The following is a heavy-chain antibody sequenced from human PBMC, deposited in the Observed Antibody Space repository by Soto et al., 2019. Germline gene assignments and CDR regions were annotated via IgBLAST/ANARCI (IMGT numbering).Heavy chain of an antibody. D-gene: IGHD3-10*01. CDR2: ISYSGST. CDR1: GVSISSDSYY. J-gene: IGHJ3*02. CDR3: VSPFGSGSYGYAFDI. Sequence: SETLSLTCTVSGVSISSDSYYLGWIRQSPEKGLEWIASISYSGSTYYNPTLKSRLIISVDTSKSQFSLKLSSVTAADTAVYYCVSPFGSGSYGYAFDIWGQGTMVTVSS. V-gene: IGHV4-39*01.